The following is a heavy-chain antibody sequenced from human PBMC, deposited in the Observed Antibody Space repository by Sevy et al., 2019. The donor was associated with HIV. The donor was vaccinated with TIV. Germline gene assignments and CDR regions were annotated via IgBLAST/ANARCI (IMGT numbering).Heavy chain of an antibody. CDR1: GFTFNTYT. CDR3: AGPYGSGSWEAFDI. CDR2: ISSSSNYI. J-gene: IGHJ3*02. D-gene: IGHD3-10*01. V-gene: IGHV3-21*01. Sequence: GGSLRLSCAASGFTFNTYTMNWVRQAPGKGLEWVSSISSSSNYIYYAESMKGRFTISRDNANNSLYLQMNSLRAEDTAVYYCAGPYGSGSWEAFDIWGQGTMVTVSS.